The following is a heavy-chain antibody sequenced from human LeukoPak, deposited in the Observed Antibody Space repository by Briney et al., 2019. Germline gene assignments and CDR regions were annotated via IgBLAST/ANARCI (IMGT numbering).Heavy chain of an antibody. CDR3: AREDYYYASGF. V-gene: IGHV3-11*04. CDR2: ISGSGTTI. CDR1: GFTFSDYY. Sequence: PGGSLRLTCAASGFTFSDYYMSWVRQAPGKGLEWLSYISGSGTTIYYSDSVKGRFTFSRDNAKNSLYLQMNSPRAEDTAVYFCAREDYYYASGFWGQGTLVTVSS. D-gene: IGHD3-10*01. J-gene: IGHJ4*02.